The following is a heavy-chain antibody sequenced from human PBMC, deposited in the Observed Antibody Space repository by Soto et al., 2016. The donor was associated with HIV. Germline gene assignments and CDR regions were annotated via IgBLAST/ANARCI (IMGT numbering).Heavy chain of an antibody. D-gene: IGHD3-10*01. J-gene: IGHJ4*02. CDR3: ATVSHQNYYTSGSFYLDY. Sequence: QVQLVQSGAEVKKPGSSVKVSCKASGDSFDNFAISWVRQAPGQGLEWMGGIIPMFGLPIYAQKFQGRVTMTEDTSTDTAYMELSSLRSEDTAVYYCATVSHQNYYTSGSFYLDYWGQGTLVTVSS. V-gene: IGHV1-69*14. CDR2: IIPMFGLP. CDR1: GDSFDNFA.